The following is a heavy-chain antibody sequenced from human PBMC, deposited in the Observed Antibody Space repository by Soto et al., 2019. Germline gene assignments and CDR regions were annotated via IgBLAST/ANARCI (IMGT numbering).Heavy chain of an antibody. Sequence: QVQLVQSGAEVKKPGASVKVSCKASGYTFTSYGISWVRQAPGQGLERMRWISAYNGNTNYVQKHQGRVTMTTDTSTSTAYMELRSLRSDDTAVYYCASDRSLPIAAAGTSIYYYYYGMDVWGQGTTVTVSS. J-gene: IGHJ6*02. V-gene: IGHV1-18*01. CDR2: ISAYNGNT. CDR3: ASDRSLPIAAAGTSIYYYYYGMDV. D-gene: IGHD6-13*01. CDR1: GYTFTSYG.